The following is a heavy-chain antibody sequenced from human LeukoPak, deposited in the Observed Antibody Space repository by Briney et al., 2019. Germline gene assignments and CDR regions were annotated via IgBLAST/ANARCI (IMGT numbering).Heavy chain of an antibody. J-gene: IGHJ6*02. CDR3: AKGCSSSSCYYYYYGMDV. Sequence: GGSLRLSCAASGFTFSSYAMSWVRQAPGKGLEWVSAISGSGGSTYYADSVKGRFTISRDNSKNTLYLQMNSLRAEDTAVYYCAKGCSSSSCYYYYYGMDVWGQGTTVTVSS. CDR2: ISGSGGST. D-gene: IGHD6-6*01. V-gene: IGHV3-23*01. CDR1: GFTFSSYA.